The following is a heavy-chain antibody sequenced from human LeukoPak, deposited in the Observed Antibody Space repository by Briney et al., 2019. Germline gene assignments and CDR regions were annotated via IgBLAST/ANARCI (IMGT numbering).Heavy chain of an antibody. J-gene: IGHJ4*02. V-gene: IGHV4-61*02. D-gene: IGHD2-15*01. CDR3: ARDCSGGSCYFGY. Sequence: SQTLSLTCTVSGGSISSGRYYWSWIRQPAGKGLEWIGRIYTSGSTNYNPSLKSRVTISVDTSKNQFSLKLSSVTAADTAVYYCARDCSGGSCYFGYWGQGTLVTVSS. CDR1: GGSISSGRYY. CDR2: IYTSGST.